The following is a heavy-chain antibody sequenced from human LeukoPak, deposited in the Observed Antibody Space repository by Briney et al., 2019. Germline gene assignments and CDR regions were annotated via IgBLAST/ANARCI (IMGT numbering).Heavy chain of an antibody. J-gene: IGHJ4*02. CDR3: ARDLGYSGYEWANGYDY. V-gene: IGHV4-4*07. D-gene: IGHD5-12*01. CDR2: IYASGST. CDR1: GGSISSYY. Sequence: SETLSLTCTVSGGSISSYYWNWIRQPAGKGLEWIGRIYASGSTKYNPSLKSRVTMSVDTSKNQFSLKLSSVTAADTAVYYCARDLGYSGYEWANGYDYWGQGTLVTVSS.